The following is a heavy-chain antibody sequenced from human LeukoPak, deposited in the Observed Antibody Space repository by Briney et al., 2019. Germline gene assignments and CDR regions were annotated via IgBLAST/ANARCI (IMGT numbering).Heavy chain of an antibody. CDR1: GMTFDRHG. V-gene: IGHV3-30*02. Sequence: GGSLRLSCVVSGMTFDRHGMHWVRQPPGKGLEWLAFINYDGSKTEYEDSVKGRFTVSRDNSKNTLYLEMNSLRAEDTAVYYCARVIYYYDSSGYYDYWGQGTLVTVSS. CDR3: ARVIYYYDSSGYYDY. J-gene: IGHJ4*02. D-gene: IGHD3-22*01. CDR2: INYDGSKT.